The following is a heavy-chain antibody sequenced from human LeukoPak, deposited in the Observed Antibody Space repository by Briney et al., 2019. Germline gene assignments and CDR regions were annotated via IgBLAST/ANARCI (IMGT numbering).Heavy chain of an antibody. D-gene: IGHD6-6*01. J-gene: IGHJ5*02. CDR2: IYYSGST. CDR1: GGSISSYY. CDR3: ARQGSSLAPLGP. V-gene: IGHV4-59*01. Sequence: SETLSLTCTVSGGSISSYYWSWIRQPPGKELEWIGYIYYSGSTNYNPSLKSRVTISVDTSKNQFSLKLSSVTAADTAVYYCARQGSSLAPLGPWGQGTLVTVSS.